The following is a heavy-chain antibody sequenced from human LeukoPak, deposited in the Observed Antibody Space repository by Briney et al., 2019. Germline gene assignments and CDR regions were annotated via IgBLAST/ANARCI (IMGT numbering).Heavy chain of an antibody. CDR1: GFTFGSYA. V-gene: IGHV3-23*01. Sequence: GGSLRLSCAASGFTFGSYAMSWVRQAPGKGLEWVSTISETGGTIHYADSVRGRFIISRDNSKNTLYLQMNSLRAEDTAVYYCAREMTIITYSFDSWGQGTLVTVSS. CDR2: ISETGGTI. D-gene: IGHD5-24*01. CDR3: AREMTIITYSFDS. J-gene: IGHJ4*02.